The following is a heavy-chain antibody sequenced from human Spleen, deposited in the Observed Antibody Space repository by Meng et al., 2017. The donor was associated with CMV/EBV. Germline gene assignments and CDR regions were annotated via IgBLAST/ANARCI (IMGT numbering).Heavy chain of an antibody. CDR1: GYTFTSPG. CDR3: AGGSGWPFFDY. J-gene: IGHJ4*02. Sequence: SVTAAGYTFTSPGVNWVRQSPGQGLEWMAWISAYNGHTNYAHKFQGRVTVTADTSTSTAYMELRSLRTDDAAVYYCAGGSGWPFFDYWGQGTLVTVSS. V-gene: IGHV1-18*01. CDR2: ISAYNGHT. D-gene: IGHD6-25*01.